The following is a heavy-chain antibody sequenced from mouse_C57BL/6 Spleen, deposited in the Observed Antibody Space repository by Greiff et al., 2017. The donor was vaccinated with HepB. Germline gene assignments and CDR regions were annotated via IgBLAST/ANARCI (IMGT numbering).Heavy chain of an antibody. D-gene: IGHD2-3*01. V-gene: IGHV1-50*01. CDR3: ARDDRPYAMDY. J-gene: IGHJ4*01. CDR1: GYTFTSYW. CDR2: IDPSDSYT. Sequence: QVQLKQPGAELVKPGASVKLSCKASGYTFTSYWMQWVKQRPGQGLEWIGEIDPSDSYTNYNQKFKGKATLTVDTSSSTAYMQLSSLTSEDSAVYYCARDDRPYAMDYWGQGTSVTVSS.